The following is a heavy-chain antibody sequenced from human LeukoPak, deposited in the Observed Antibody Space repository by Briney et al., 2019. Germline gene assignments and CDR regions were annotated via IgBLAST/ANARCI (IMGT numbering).Heavy chain of an antibody. Sequence: SETPSLTCTVSGGSISSYYWSWIRQPPGKGLEWIGYIYYSGSTNYNPSLKSRVTISVDTSKNQFSLKLSSVTAADTAVYYCARRVDGSGSYDYWGQGTLVTVSS. D-gene: IGHD3-10*01. CDR3: ARRVDGSGSYDY. CDR2: IYYSGST. V-gene: IGHV4-59*08. J-gene: IGHJ4*02. CDR1: GGSISSYY.